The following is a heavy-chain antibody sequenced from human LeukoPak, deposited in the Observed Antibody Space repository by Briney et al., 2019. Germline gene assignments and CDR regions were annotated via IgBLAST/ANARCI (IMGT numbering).Heavy chain of an antibody. CDR1: GGSISTYY. Sequence: PSETLSLTCTVSGGSISTYYWSWIRQPPGKGLEWIGYIYYSGSTKYNPSLKSRVTISIDTSKSQFSLKLSSVTAADTAVYYCARLSTVTTFDYWGQGTLVTVSS. D-gene: IGHD4-17*01. CDR2: IYYSGST. V-gene: IGHV4-59*08. J-gene: IGHJ4*02. CDR3: ARLSTVTTFDY.